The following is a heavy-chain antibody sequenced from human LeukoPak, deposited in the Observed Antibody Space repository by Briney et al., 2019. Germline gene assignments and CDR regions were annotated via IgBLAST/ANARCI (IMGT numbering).Heavy chain of an antibody. CDR2: ISDSGGRT. D-gene: IGHD3-22*01. Sequence: GRSLRLSCAVSGITLSNYGMSWVRQAPGKGLEWVAGISDSGGRTNYADSVKGRFTISRDNPKNTLYLQMNSLRAEDTAVYFCAKRGVVIRVILVGFHKEAYYFDSWGQGALVTVSS. V-gene: IGHV3-23*01. CDR1: GITLSNYG. CDR3: AKRGVVIRVILVGFHKEAYYFDS. J-gene: IGHJ4*02.